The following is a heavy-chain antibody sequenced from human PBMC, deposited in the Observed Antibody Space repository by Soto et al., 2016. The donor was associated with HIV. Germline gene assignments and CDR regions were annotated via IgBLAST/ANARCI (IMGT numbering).Heavy chain of an antibody. J-gene: IGHJ6*02. CDR3: AKMVAYYYGMDV. V-gene: IGHV3-23*04. Sequence: EVQLVESGGGLVQPGGSLRPSCAASGFTFSSYAMSWVRQAPGKGLEWVSVISDNGGTTYYADSVKGRFTISRDNSKRTLYLQMNSLRVEDTAEYYCAKMVAYYYGMDVWGHGTTVTVSS. CDR2: ISDNGGTT. D-gene: IGHD2-8*01. CDR1: GFTFSSYA.